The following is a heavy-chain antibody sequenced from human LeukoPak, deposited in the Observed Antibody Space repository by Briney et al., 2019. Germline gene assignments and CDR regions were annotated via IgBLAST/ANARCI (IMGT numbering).Heavy chain of an antibody. CDR1: GFTVSSNY. CDR3: AREPRYCSGGSCYSGY. J-gene: IGHJ4*02. CDR2: IYSGGST. Sequence: GGSLRLSCAASGFTVSSNYMSWVRQAPGKGLEWVSVIYSGGSTYYADSVKGRFTIPRDNSKNTLYLQMNSLRAEDTAVYYCAREPRYCSGGSCYSGYWGQGTLVTDSS. V-gene: IGHV3-66*01. D-gene: IGHD2-15*01.